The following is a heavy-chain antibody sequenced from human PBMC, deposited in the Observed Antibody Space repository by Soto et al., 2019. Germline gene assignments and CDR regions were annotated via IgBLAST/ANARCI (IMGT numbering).Heavy chain of an antibody. V-gene: IGHV4-30-2*05. CDR1: GGSISSGGYS. Sequence: SETLSLTCAVSGGSISSGGYSWSWIRQPPGKGLEWIGYMYHSGSTYYNPSLQSRVTISVDTSKNQFSLKLSSVTAADTAVYYCARGSFWSGYLRSNWFDPWGQGTLVTVSS. CDR2: MYHSGST. J-gene: IGHJ5*02. D-gene: IGHD3-3*01. CDR3: ARGSFWSGYLRSNWFDP.